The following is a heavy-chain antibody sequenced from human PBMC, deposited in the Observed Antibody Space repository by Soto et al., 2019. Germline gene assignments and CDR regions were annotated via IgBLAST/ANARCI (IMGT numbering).Heavy chain of an antibody. Sequence: SETLSLTCTVSGGSLRSGDYYWSWLRQPPGKGLEWIGYIYYSGSTNYNPSLKSRVTISVDTSKSQFSLKLSSVTAADTAVYYCARDTPCGSGGSCNAAWFEPWGQGILVTVSS. D-gene: IGHD2-15*01. V-gene: IGHV4-30-4*01. CDR2: IYYSGST. CDR1: GGSLRSGDYY. CDR3: ARDTPCGSGGSCNAAWFEP. J-gene: IGHJ5*02.